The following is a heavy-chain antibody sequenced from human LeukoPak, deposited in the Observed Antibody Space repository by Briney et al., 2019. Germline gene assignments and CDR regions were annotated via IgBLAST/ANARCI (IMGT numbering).Heavy chain of an antibody. Sequence: KASETLSLTCTVSGDSMRSSSYYWGWIRQPPGKGLEWIASIYYSGNTFHNPSLKSRVSISVDKSKNQFSMKLSSVTPADTTVYYCAGQPVGRWYFDLWGRGTLVTVSS. V-gene: IGHV4-39*01. CDR3: AGQPVGRWYFDL. J-gene: IGHJ2*01. D-gene: IGHD1-26*01. CDR1: GDSMRSSSYY. CDR2: IYYSGNT.